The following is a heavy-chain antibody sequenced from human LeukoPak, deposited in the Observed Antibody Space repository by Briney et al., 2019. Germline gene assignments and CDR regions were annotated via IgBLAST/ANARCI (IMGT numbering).Heavy chain of an antibody. D-gene: IGHD2-8*02. CDR2: IKQDGSEK. CDR3: ARDPSLVAPPN. J-gene: IGHJ4*02. Sequence: GRCLRLACAASRFTFSRHWMGSARQAPGDGLGWVANIKQDGSEKYYVDSVKARFTISRDNAKNSLYLQMNSLRAEDTAVYYCARDPSLVAPPNWGQGTLVTVSS. V-gene: IGHV3-7*01. CDR1: RFTFSRHW.